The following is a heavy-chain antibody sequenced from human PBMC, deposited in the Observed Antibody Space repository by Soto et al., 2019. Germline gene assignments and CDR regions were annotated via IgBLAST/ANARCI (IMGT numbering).Heavy chain of an antibody. D-gene: IGHD6-19*01. CDR1: GFTFSDYY. CDR3: ASYKTVANPPGW. V-gene: IGHV3-11*06. Sequence: QVQLVESGGGLVKPGGSLRLSCAASGFTFSDYYMSWIRQAPGKGLEWVSYISSSSSYTNYADSVKGRFTISRDNAKNSLYLQMNSLRAEDTAVYYCASYKTVANPPGWWGQGTLVTVSS. CDR2: ISSSSSYT. J-gene: IGHJ4*02.